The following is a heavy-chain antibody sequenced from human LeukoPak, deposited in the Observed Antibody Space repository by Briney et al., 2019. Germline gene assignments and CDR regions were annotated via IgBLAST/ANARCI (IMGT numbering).Heavy chain of an antibody. V-gene: IGHV4-39*01. J-gene: IGHJ4*02. CDR3: ARHLWFGELSPFGY. Sequence: PSETLSLTCTVSGGSISSSSYYWGWIRQPPGKGLEWIGSIYYSGSTYYNPSLKSRVTISVDTSKNQFSLKLSSVTAADTAVYYCARHLWFGELSPFGYWGQGTLVTVSS. CDR2: IYYSGST. D-gene: IGHD3-10*01. CDR1: GGSISSSSYY.